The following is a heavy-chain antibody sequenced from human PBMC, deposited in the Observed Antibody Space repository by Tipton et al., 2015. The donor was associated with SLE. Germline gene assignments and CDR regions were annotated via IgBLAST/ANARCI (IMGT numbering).Heavy chain of an antibody. Sequence: TLSLTCTVSGGSISSRSYYWSWIRQPPGNGLEWIGRSYTSGSTNYNPSLKSRVTISVYTSKNQFSLKLTTVTAADTAVYYCARGPRGVFDYWGQGTLVTVSS. CDR3: ARGPRGVFDY. CDR1: GGSISSRSYY. J-gene: IGHJ4*02. CDR2: SYTSGST. V-gene: IGHV4-61*02.